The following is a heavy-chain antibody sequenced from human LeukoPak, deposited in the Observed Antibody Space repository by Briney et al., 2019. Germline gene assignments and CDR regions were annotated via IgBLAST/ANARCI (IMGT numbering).Heavy chain of an antibody. CDR3: ARHFVSGSYYNGNWFDP. V-gene: IGHV4-59*08. CDR2: IYYSGST. J-gene: IGHJ5*02. Sequence: SETLSLTCTVSGGSISSYYWSWIRQPPGKGLEWIGYIYYSGSTNYNPSLKSRVTISVDTSKNQFSLKLSSVTAADTAVYYCARHFVSGSYYNGNWFDPWGQGTLVTVSS. CDR1: GGSISSYY. D-gene: IGHD3-10*01.